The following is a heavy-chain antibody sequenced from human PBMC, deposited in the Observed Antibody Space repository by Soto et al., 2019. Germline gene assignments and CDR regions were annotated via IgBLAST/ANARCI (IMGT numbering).Heavy chain of an antibody. CDR1: GGSISSSSYY. CDR2: IYYSGST. D-gene: IGHD3-22*01. CDR3: ARLVYDSSGCRPG. V-gene: IGHV4-39*01. J-gene: IGHJ4*02. Sequence: SETLSLTCTVSGGSISSSSYYWGWIRQPPGKGLEWIGSIYYSGSTYYNPSLKSRVTISVDTSKNQFSLKLSSVTAADTAVYYCARLVYDSSGCRPGWGQGTLVTVSS.